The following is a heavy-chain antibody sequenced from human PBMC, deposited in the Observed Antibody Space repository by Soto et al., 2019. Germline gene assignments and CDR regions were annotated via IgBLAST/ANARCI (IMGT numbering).Heavy chain of an antibody. CDR2: IYYSGST. D-gene: IGHD2-2*01. V-gene: IGHV4-31*03. J-gene: IGHJ5*02. CDR3: ARDIRGYCSSTSCPNWFDP. CDR1: GGSISSGGYY. Sequence: QVQLQESGPGLVKPSQTLSLTCTVSGGSISSGGYYWSWFRQHPGKGLEWIGYIYYSGSTYYNPSLKSRVTISVDTSKNQFSLKLSSVTAADTAVYYCARDIRGYCSSTSCPNWFDPWGQGTLVTVSS.